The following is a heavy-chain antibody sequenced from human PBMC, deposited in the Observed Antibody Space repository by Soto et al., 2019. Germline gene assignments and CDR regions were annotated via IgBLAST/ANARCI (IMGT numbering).Heavy chain of an antibody. J-gene: IGHJ3*02. D-gene: IGHD4-17*01. CDR1: GGSISSYY. V-gene: IGHV4-59*01. CDR2: IYYSGST. Sequence: SETLSLTCTVSGGSISSYYWSWIRQPPGKGLEWIGYIYYSGSTNYNPSLKSRVTISVDTSKNQFSLKLSSVTAADTAVYYCARRTTRLNAGAFDIWGQGTMVTVSS. CDR3: ARRTTRLNAGAFDI.